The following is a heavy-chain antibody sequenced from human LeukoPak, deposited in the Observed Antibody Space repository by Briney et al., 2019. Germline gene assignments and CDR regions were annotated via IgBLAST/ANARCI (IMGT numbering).Heavy chain of an antibody. V-gene: IGHV4-39*01. CDR2: IYYSGST. J-gene: IGHJ5*02. D-gene: IGHD6-6*01. Sequence: SETLSLTCTVSGGSISSSSYYWGWIRQPPGKGLEWIGSIYYSGSTYYNPSLKSRVTISVDTSKNQFSLKLSSVTAADTAVYYCARHLEYSSVGPFDPWGQGTLVTVSS. CDR1: GGSISSSSYY. CDR3: ARHLEYSSVGPFDP.